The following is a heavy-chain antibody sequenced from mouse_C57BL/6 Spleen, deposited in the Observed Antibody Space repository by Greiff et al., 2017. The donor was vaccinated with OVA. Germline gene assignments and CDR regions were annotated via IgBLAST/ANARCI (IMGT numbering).Heavy chain of an antibody. CDR2: IYPGDGDT. CDR1: GYAFSSYW. D-gene: IGHD2-5*01. CDR3: AREGVIDEGYAMDY. Sequence: QVQLQQSGAELVKPGASVKISCKASGYAFSSYWMNWVKQRPGKGLEWIGQIYPGDGDTNYNGKFKGKATLTADKSSSTAYMQRSSLTSEDSAVYFCAREGVIDEGYAMDYWGQGTSVTVSS. J-gene: IGHJ4*01. V-gene: IGHV1-80*01.